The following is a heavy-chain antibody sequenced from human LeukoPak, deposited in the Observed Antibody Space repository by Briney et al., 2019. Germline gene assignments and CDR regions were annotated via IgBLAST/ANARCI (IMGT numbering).Heavy chain of an antibody. V-gene: IGHV7-4-1*02. CDR2: INTNTGNP. CDR3: ARDYYGSESTRFDY. J-gene: IGHJ4*02. Sequence: GASVKVSCKASGYTFTSYAMNWVRQAPGQGLEWMGWINTNTGNPTYAQGFTGRFVFSLDTSVSTAYLQTSSLKAEDTAVYYCARDYYGSESTRFDYWGQGTLVTVSS. CDR1: GYTFTSYA. D-gene: IGHD3-10*01.